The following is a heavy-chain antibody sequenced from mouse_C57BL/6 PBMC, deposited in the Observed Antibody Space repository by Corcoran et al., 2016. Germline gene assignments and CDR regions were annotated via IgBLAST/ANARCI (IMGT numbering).Heavy chain of an antibody. CDR3: ASSFYYDYDVGCAY. J-gene: IGHJ3*01. V-gene: IGHV14-3*01. CDR1: GFNIKNTY. Sequence: EVQLQQSVAELVRPGASVKLSCTASGFNIKNTYMHWVKQRPEQGLEWIGRIDPANGNTKYSPKFQGKATITADTSSNTAYLQLSSLTSEDTAIYYCASSFYYDYDVGCAYWGQGTLVTVSA. D-gene: IGHD2-4*01. CDR2: IDPANGNT.